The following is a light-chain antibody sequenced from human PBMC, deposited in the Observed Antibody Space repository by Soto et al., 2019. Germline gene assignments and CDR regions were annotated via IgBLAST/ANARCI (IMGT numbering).Light chain of an antibody. Sequence: EIVMTQSPATLSVSPGERATLSCRASQSVRGHLAWYQQKPGQAPRILIYAASTRATGIPARFSASGSGTEFTLTISSLQSEDFAIYYCQQYENWPPWTFGQGTKVEIK. J-gene: IGKJ1*01. CDR1: QSVRGH. V-gene: IGKV3-15*01. CDR2: AAS. CDR3: QQYENWPPWT.